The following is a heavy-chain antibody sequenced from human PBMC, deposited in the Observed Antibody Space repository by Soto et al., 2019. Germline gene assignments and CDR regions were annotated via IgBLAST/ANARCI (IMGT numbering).Heavy chain of an antibody. V-gene: IGHV3-33*01. J-gene: IGHJ4*02. CDR3: ARDGGFKYSYGSSPDY. CDR2: IWYDGSNK. CDR1: GFTFSSYG. D-gene: IGHD5-18*01. Sequence: GGSLRLSCAASGFTFSSYGMHWVRQAPGKGLEWVAVIWYDGSNKYYADSVKGRFTISRDNSKNTLYLQMNSLRAEDTAVYYCARDGGFKYSYGSSPDYWGQGTLVTVSS.